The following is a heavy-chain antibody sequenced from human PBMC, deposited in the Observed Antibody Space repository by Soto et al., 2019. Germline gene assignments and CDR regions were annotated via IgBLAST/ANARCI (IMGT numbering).Heavy chain of an antibody. D-gene: IGHD6-19*01. CDR2: ISAYNGNT. CDR3: SREQLSIAVAGTPSDY. V-gene: IGHV1-18*01. Sequence: QGLEWMGWISAYNGNTNYAKKLQDRVTMTTDTSTSTAYMEQRSLRSDDTAVYYCSREQLSIAVAGTPSDYWGQGTLVTVSS. J-gene: IGHJ4*02.